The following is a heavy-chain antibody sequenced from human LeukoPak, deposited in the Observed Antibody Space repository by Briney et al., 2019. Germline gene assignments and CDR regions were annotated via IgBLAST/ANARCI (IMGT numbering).Heavy chain of an antibody. D-gene: IGHD2-2*01. CDR1: GFTFSSYS. CDR3: ARVGIVPAACIDY. V-gene: IGHV3-21*01. J-gene: IGHJ4*02. Sequence: GGSLRLSCAASGFTFSSYSMNWVRQAPGKGLEWVSSISSSSSYIYYADSVKGRFTISRDNAKNSLYLQMNSLRAEDTAVYYCARVGIVPAACIDYWGQGTLVTVSS. CDR2: ISSSSSYI.